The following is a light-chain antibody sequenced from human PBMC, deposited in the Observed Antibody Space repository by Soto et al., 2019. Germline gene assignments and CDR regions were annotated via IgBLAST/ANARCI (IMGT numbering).Light chain of an antibody. CDR3: QQRSSWPLT. CDR2: DVS. J-gene: IGKJ4*01. CDR1: QTISNS. V-gene: IGKV3-11*01. Sequence: EIVLTQSPDTLSFSPGERATLSCRASQTISNSLAWYQQKPGQAPRLLIYDVSNRATGIPARFSGSGSGTDFTLTISGLETEDFAVYFCQQRSSWPLTFGGGTKVEIK.